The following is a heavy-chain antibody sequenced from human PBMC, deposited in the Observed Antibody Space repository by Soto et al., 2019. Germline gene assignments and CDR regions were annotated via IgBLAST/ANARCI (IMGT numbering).Heavy chain of an antibody. CDR2: ISGSGGST. J-gene: IGHJ4*02. CDR3: AKDLLYDTLSYYFDY. CDR1: GFTFSSYA. D-gene: IGHD3-22*01. V-gene: IGHV3-23*01. Sequence: PGGSLRLSCAASGFTFSSYAMSWVRQAPGKGLEWVSAISGSGGSTYYADSVKGRFTISRDNSKNTLYLQMNSLRAEDTAVYYCAKDLLYDTLSYYFDYWGQGTLVTVSS.